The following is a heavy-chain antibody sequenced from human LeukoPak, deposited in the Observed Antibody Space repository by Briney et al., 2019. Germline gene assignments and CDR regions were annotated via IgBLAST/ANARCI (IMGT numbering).Heavy chain of an antibody. Sequence: GGSLRLSCAASGFTFSSYWMSWVRQATGKGLEWVANIKQDGSEKYYVDSVKGRFTISKDNAKNSLYLQMNSLRSEDTAVYYCARYCSGGSCTYYYYGMDVWGKGTTVTVSS. CDR3: ARYCSGGSCTYYYYGMDV. CDR2: IKQDGSEK. J-gene: IGHJ6*04. D-gene: IGHD2-15*01. V-gene: IGHV3-7*03. CDR1: GFTFSSYW.